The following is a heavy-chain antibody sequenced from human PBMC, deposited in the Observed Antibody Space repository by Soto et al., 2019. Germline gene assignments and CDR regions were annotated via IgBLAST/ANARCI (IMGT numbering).Heavy chain of an antibody. CDR2: IYTSGST. V-gene: IGHV4-4*07. Sequence: QVQLQESGPGLVKPSETLSLTCTVSGGSISGYYWTWIRQPAGKGLEWIGRIYTSGSTNYNPSLKSRVTMSVDTSTSTVYMELSSLRSEDTAVYYCARDFYTRSPLTYGDYYYYGMDVWGQGTTVTVSS. CDR1: GGSISGYY. CDR3: ARDFYTRSPLTYGDYYYYGMDV. D-gene: IGHD4-17*01. J-gene: IGHJ6*02.